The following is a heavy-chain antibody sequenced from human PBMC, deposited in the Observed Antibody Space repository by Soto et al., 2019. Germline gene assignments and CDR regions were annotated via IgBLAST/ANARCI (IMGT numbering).Heavy chain of an antibody. V-gene: IGHV4-31*03. CDR2: IYYSGNT. D-gene: IGHD3-16*01. J-gene: IGHJ4*02. Sequence: SETLSLTCTVSGASINSVNYYWSWIRQHPGKGLEWIGYIYYSGNTHYNPSLKRRVAISVDTSENQFSLKLTSVTAADTAGYYGAREGGDGVDYWGQGTLVTVSS. CDR3: AREGGDGVDY. CDR1: GASINSVNYY.